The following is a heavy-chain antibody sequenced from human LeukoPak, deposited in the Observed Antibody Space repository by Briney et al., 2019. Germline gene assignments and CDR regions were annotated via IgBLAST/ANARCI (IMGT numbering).Heavy chain of an antibody. Sequence: GGPLRLSCAASGFTFSTYNMNWVRQAPGKGLEWVSYISSSTSTTYYADSVKGRFTISRDNAKNSLHLQMDSLRAEDTAVYYCTKHITTDATTPFYYGMDVWGQGTTVTVSS. V-gene: IGHV3-48*04. D-gene: IGHD3-22*01. CDR3: TKHITTDATTPFYYGMDV. CDR2: ISSSTSTT. J-gene: IGHJ6*02. CDR1: GFTFSTYN.